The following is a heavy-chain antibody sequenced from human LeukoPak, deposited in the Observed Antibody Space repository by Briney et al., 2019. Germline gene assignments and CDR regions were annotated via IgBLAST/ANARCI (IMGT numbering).Heavy chain of an antibody. J-gene: IGHJ4*02. CDR3: ARARIAAAGTGSDY. V-gene: IGHV1-69*13. CDR1: GYTFTSYA. CDR2: IIPIFGTA. D-gene: IGHD6-13*01. Sequence: SVKVSCKASGYTFTSYAMHWVRQAPGQGLEWMGGIIPIFGTANYAQKFQGRVTITADESTSTACMELSSLRSEDTAVYYCARARIAAAGTGSDYWGQGTLVTVSS.